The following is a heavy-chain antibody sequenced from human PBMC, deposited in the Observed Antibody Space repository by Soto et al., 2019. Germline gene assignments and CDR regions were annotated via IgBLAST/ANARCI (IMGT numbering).Heavy chain of an antibody. CDR1: GGSFSGYS. Sequence: QVQLQQWGAGLLKPSETLSLTCAVHGGSFSGYSWTWIRQSPGKGLEWIGQINGAGSAIYHPSLKSPVPTSVGTSNNEFFLDLSSVTAADKAIYYCARGLFSGTSSSGGWYFFDYWGQGTLVTVSS. J-gene: IGHJ4*02. V-gene: IGHV4-34*01. CDR2: INGAGSA. CDR3: ARGLFSGTSSSGGWYFFDY. D-gene: IGHD3-10*01.